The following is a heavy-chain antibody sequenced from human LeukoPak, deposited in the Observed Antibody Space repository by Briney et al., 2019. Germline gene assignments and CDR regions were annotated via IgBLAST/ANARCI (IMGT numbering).Heavy chain of an antibody. CDR3: ARDGAATFPDF. D-gene: IGHD1-26*01. CDR2: IYGSGSA. J-gene: IGHJ4*02. Sequence: SETLSLTCTVSGGSISGYYWSWTRQSAGKGLEWIARIYGSGSADYSSFFNGRVTMSLDTSKNQFYLELTSVTAADTAVYYCARDGAATFPDFWGQGTQVTVSS. V-gene: IGHV4-4*07. CDR1: GGSISGYY.